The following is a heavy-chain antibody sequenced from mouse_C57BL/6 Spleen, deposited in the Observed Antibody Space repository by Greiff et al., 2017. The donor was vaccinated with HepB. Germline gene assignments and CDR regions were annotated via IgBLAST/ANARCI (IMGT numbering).Heavy chain of an antibody. Sequence: EVKVEESVAELVRPGASVKLSCTASGFNIKNTYMHWVKQRPEQGLEWIGRIDPANGNTKYAPKFQGKATITADTSSNTASLQLSSLTSEDTAIYYCASDYYGSSYVDFFAYWGQGTLVTVSA. CDR2: IDPANGNT. D-gene: IGHD1-1*01. CDR1: GFNIKNTY. J-gene: IGHJ3*01. V-gene: IGHV14-3*01. CDR3: ASDYYGSSYVDFFAY.